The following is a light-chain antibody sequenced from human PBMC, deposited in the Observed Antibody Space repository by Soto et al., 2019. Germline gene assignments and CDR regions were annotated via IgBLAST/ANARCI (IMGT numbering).Light chain of an antibody. Sequence: IVMTQSRATVSVSPRDRLPLSCRASQDIRSSLAWYQQKPGQAPRLLIYGASIRATGVPATFSGSGSGTEFTLSISSLQSEHLGVYYCQQDSSWPLTFGGGTKVDIK. CDR1: QDIRSS. CDR2: GAS. CDR3: QQDSSWPLT. V-gene: IGKV3-15*01. J-gene: IGKJ4*01.